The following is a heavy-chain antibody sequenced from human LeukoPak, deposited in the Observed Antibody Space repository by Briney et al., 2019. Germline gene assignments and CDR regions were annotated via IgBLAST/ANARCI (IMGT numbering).Heavy chain of an antibody. CDR3: ARAAYSSSYAAGY. Sequence: SVKVSCKASGGTFSTYAISWVRQAPGQGLEWLGGIIPIFGTANYAQKFQGRVTITADESTSTAYMELSSLRSEDTAVYYCARAAYSSSYAAGYWGQGTLVTVSS. J-gene: IGHJ4*02. CDR2: IIPIFGTA. D-gene: IGHD6-6*01. V-gene: IGHV1-69*13. CDR1: GGTFSTYA.